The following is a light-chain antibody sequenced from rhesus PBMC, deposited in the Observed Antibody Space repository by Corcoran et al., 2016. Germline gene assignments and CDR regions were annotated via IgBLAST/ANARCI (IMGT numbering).Light chain of an antibody. V-gene: IGKV3-24*04. CDR3: LQSSNWPT. CDR1: QSVSSY. J-gene: IGKJ3*01. Sequence: EIVMTQSPATLALSPGERATLSCRASQSVSSYLAWYQQKPGKAPRLLIYGASSRAPGIPERFSGNGSGTEFTLTISSLEPEDVGVYFCLQSSNWPTFGPGTKLDIK. CDR2: GAS.